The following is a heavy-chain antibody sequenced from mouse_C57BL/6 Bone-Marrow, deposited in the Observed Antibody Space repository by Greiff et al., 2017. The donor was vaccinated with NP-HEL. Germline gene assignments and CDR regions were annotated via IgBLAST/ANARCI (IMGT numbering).Heavy chain of an antibody. CDR1: GFTFSSYA. Sequence: EVQLQESGGGLVKPGGSLKLSCAASGFTFSSYAMSWVRQTPEKRLEWVATISDGGSYTYYPDNVKGRFTISRDNAKNNLYLQMSHLKSEDTAMYYCASPYYTPWFAYWGQGTLVTVSA. D-gene: IGHD2-12*01. CDR2: ISDGGSYT. V-gene: IGHV5-4*01. J-gene: IGHJ3*01. CDR3: ASPYYTPWFAY.